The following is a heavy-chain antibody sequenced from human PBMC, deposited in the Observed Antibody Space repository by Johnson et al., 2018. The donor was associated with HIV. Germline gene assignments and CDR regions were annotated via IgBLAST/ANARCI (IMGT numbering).Heavy chain of an antibody. CDR3: AKPRHSGWYKEGAFHM. CDR1: GFTVSSNS. CDR2: ISGDGRST. Sequence: VQLVESGGALVQPGGSLRLSCAASGFTVSSNSMTWVRQAPGKGLEWVSLISGDGRSTYSADSVNGRFPISRDNSKNSLYLQMNNLRDEDTALYYCAKPRHSGWYKEGAFHMWGQGTMVTVSS. D-gene: IGHD6-19*01. V-gene: IGHV3-43D*03. J-gene: IGHJ3*02.